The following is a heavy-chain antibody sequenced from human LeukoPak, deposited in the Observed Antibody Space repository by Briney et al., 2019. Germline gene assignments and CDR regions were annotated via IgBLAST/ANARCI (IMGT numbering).Heavy chain of an antibody. D-gene: IGHD2-15*01. CDR3: ARDSPQPLGYCSGGSCYSADY. CDR2: ISAYNGNT. V-gene: IGHV1-18*01. Sequence: ASVTVSCKASGYTFTSYGISWVRQAPGQGLEGMGWISAYNGNTNYAQKLQGRVTMTTDTSTSTAYMELRSLRSDDTAVYYCARDSPQPLGYCSGGSCYSADYWGQGTLVTVSS. CDR1: GYTFTSYG. J-gene: IGHJ4*02.